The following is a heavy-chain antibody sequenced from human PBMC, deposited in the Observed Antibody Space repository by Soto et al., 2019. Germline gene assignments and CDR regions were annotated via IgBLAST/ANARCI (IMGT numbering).Heavy chain of an antibody. CDR2: INENGDAQ. J-gene: IGHJ3*01. D-gene: IGHD1-26*01. CDR1: GFIFSMHW. Sequence: GVSLSLSCAASGFIFSMHWMRWVRQAPGKGLEWVANINENGDAQYYVGSLRGRFTVSRDNTKNSLYLQMNNVRVDDTAVYYCAREGVGHLDREFEVWGQGTMVTVSS. CDR3: AREGVGHLDREFEV. V-gene: IGHV3-7*01.